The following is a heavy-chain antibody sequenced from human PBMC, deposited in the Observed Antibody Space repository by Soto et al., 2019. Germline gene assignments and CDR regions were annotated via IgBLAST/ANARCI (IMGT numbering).Heavy chain of an antibody. D-gene: IGHD3-3*01. Sequence: EVQLLQSGGGLVQPGGSLRLSCAASGFTFSSYAMNWVRQAPGKGLEWVSAISGGGGTTYYADSVKGRFTISRDNSKSTLYLQLNSLRAEETAVYYCAKDKVLRFLEWWYFFDSWGQGTLVTVSS. CDR3: AKDKVLRFLEWWYFFDS. CDR1: GFTFSSYA. V-gene: IGHV3-23*01. CDR2: ISGGGGTT. J-gene: IGHJ4*02.